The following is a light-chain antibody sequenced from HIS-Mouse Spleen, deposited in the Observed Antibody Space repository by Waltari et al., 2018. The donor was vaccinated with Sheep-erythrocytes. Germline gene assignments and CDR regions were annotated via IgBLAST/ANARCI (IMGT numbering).Light chain of an antibody. J-gene: IGKJ2*01. CDR3: QQRSNWYT. V-gene: IGKV3-11*01. CDR2: DAS. CDR1: QSVSSY. Sequence: EIVLTQSPATLSLSPGERATLSCRASQSVSSYLAWYQQNPGQAPRLLIYDASNRATGIPARFRGSGSGTDFTLTISSLEPEDFAVYYCQQRSNWYTFGQGTKLEIK.